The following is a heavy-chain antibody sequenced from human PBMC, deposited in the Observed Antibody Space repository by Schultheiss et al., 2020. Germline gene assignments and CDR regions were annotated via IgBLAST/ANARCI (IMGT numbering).Heavy chain of an antibody. CDR2: IGVDGRTI. Sequence: GESLKISCAASGFMFWSYAMSWVRQAPGKGLEWVSVIGVDGRTIFYADSVKGRFTISRDNSKNTLYLQMNSLRADDTAVYFCAKDRSDRDGNNMIEYWGQGTLVTVSS. D-gene: IGHD4-23*01. CDR1: GFMFWSYA. J-gene: IGHJ4*02. CDR3: AKDRSDRDGNNMIEY. V-gene: IGHV3-23*01.